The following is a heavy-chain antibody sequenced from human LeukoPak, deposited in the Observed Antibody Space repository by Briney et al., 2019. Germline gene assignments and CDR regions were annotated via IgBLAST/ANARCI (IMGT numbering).Heavy chain of an antibody. J-gene: IGHJ5*02. V-gene: IGHV1-18*01. CDR2: ISAYNGNT. Sequence: ASVKVSCKTSGYTFTSYGISWVRQAPGQGLEWMGWISAYNGNTNYAQKLQGRVTMTTDTSTSTAYMELRSLRSDDTAVYYCARDYERIIMVRGVPLSPQTVFDPWGQGTLVTVSS. CDR3: ARDYERIIMVRGVPLSPQTVFDP. CDR1: GYTFTSYG. D-gene: IGHD3-10*01.